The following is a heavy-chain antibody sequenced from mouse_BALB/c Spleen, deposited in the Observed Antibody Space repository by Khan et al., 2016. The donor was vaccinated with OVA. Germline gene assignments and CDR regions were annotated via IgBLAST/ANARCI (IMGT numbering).Heavy chain of an antibody. CDR3: AREWAAWFPY. V-gene: IGHV1-77*01. CDR1: GYTFTDYY. J-gene: IGHJ3*01. CDR2: IYPGSDNT. Sequence: VQLQQSGAELARPGASVKLSCKASGYTFTDYYINWMRQRTGQGLEWIGEIYPGSDNTHYNEKFKGKATLTADKSSSPAYMQLSSLTSEDSAVYFCAREWAAWFPYWGQGTLVNVSA.